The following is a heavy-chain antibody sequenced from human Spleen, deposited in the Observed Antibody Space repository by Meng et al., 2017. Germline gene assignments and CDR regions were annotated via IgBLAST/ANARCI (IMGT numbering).Heavy chain of an antibody. D-gene: IGHD6-6*01. J-gene: IGHJ5*02. CDR1: GDSISIGVHS. CDR2: IYYSGNT. Sequence: QVQLQESGPGLVKPSQTLSLTCPFPGDSISIGVHSWSWIRQPPGGGLEWMGYIYYSGNTNYNPSLKSRLIISVDTSNNQFSLKLSSVTAADTAVYYCARGGAVRPVNWFDPWGQGTLVTVSS. CDR3: ARGGAVRPVNWFDP. V-gene: IGHV4-31*03.